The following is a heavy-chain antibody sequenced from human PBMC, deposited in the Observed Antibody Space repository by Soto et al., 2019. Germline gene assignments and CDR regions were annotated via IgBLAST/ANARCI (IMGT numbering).Heavy chain of an antibody. CDR2: IIPIFGTA. Sequence: SVKVSCKASGGTFSSYAISWVRQAPGQGLEWMGGIIPIFGTANYAQKFQGRVTITADESTSTAYMELSSLRSEDTAVYYCARGRIAAAGTMYYYYGMDVWGQGTTVTVSS. J-gene: IGHJ6*02. CDR3: ARGRIAAAGTMYYYYGMDV. CDR1: GGTFSSYA. D-gene: IGHD6-13*01. V-gene: IGHV1-69*13.